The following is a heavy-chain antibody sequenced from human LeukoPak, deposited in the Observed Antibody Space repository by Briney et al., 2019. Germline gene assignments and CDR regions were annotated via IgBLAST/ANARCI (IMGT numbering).Heavy chain of an antibody. V-gene: IGHV4-39*01. Sequence: SETLSLTCTVSGGSISSSSYYWGWIRQPPGKGLEWIGSIYYSGSTYYNPSLKSRVTISVDTSKNQFSLKLSSVTAADTAVYYCARGLLTARARDAFDIWGQGTMVTVSS. CDR1: GGSISSSSYY. D-gene: IGHD7-27*01. CDR3: ARGLLTARARDAFDI. CDR2: IYYSGST. J-gene: IGHJ3*02.